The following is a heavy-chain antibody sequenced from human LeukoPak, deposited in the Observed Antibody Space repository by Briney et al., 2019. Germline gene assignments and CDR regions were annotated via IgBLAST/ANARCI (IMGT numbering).Heavy chain of an antibody. J-gene: IGHJ6*02. CDR1: GGSISSGGYY. CDR2: IYYSGST. Sequence: SQTLSLTCTVPGGSISSGGYYWSWIRQHPGKGLEWIGYIYYSGSTYYNPSLKSRVTISVDTSKNQFSLKLSSVTAADTAVYYCARGELAFYYYYGMDVWGQGTTVTVSS. D-gene: IGHD3-10*01. CDR3: ARGELAFYYYYGMDV. V-gene: IGHV4-31*03.